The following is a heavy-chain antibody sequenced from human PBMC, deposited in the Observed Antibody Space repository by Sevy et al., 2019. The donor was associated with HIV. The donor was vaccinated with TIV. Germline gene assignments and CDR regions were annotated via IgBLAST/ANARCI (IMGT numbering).Heavy chain of an antibody. CDR2: INHSGST. V-gene: IGHV4-34*01. J-gene: IGHJ4*02. Sequence: SETLSLTCAVYGGSFSGYYWSWIRQPPGKGLEWIGEINHSGSTNYNPSLKSRVTISVDTSKNQFSLKLGSVTAADTAVYYCARGRTKITMVRGVPTLDYWGQGTLVTVSS. D-gene: IGHD3-10*01. CDR3: ARGRTKITMVRGVPTLDY. CDR1: GGSFSGYY.